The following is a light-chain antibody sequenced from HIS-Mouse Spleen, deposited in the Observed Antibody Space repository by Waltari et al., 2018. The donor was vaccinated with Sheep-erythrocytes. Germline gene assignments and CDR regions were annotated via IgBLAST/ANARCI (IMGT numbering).Light chain of an antibody. CDR3: QQYNRYSTWT. V-gene: IGKV1-5*03. CDR2: KAS. J-gene: IGKJ1*01. Sequence: DIQMTQSPSTLSASVGDRVTITCRASQSISSWLAWYQQKPGKAPKLLIYKASSLESGVPSRVSGSGSGTEFTLTISRLQPDDFATYYCQQYNRYSTWTFGQGTKVEIK. CDR1: QSISSW.